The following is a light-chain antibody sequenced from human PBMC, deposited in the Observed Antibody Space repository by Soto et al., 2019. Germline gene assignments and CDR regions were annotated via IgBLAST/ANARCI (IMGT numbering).Light chain of an antibody. Sequence: EILMPQSPDTLSMSSGERAPLSCRASQSVSSNLAWYQQNPGQAPRLLIYAAATRATGTPARFSGRGSRTEFTLTISSLQSEDFAHYFCHQYHNWPLTFGGGTKVEIQ. CDR3: HQYHNWPLT. J-gene: IGKJ4*01. V-gene: IGKV3-15*01. CDR1: QSVSSN. CDR2: AAA.